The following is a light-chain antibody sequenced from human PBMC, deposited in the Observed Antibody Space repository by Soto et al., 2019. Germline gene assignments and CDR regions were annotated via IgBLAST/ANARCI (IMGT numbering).Light chain of an antibody. V-gene: IGKV1-5*03. CDR3: QQYDTSSRT. CDR1: QSISNW. CDR2: KAS. J-gene: IGKJ1*01. Sequence: DIPMTQSPSTLSESVGDRVTITCRASQSISNWLAWYQQKPGKAPKLLIYKASYLEGGVPSRFSGSGSGTEFTLTISSLQPDDFAIYYCQQYDTSSRTFGQGTKVEI.